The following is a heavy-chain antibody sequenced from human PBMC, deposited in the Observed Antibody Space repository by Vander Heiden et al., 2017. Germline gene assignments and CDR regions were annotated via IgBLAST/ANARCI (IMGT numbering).Heavy chain of an antibody. Sequence: QVQLQESGPGLVKLSETLSLTCTVSGCSISSSDYWWGWIRQPPGKGLEWIGNIYYNGNIYYNPSLRSRVAISVDTSTRQFSLTLSSVTAADTAVDDCTRHFYTVTTPADYWGQGTLVNVSS. CDR2: IYYNGNI. V-gene: IGHV4-39*01. CDR1: GCSISSSDYW. D-gene: IGHD4-17*01. CDR3: TRHFYTVTTPADY. J-gene: IGHJ4*02.